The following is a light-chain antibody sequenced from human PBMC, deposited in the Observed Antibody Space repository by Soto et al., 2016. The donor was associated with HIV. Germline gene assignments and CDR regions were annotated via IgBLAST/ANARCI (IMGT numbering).Light chain of an antibody. V-gene: IGKV1-16*02. J-gene: IGKJ5*01. Sequence: DIQMTQSPSSLSASVGDRVTFTCRASQDIKNYVAWFQQKPGNAPKSLIYAASTLQSGVPSKFSGSGSGTDFTLTISSLQPEDFGIYYCQQYDVYPITFGQGTRLEIK. CDR2: AAS. CDR3: QQYDVYPIT. CDR1: QDIKNY.